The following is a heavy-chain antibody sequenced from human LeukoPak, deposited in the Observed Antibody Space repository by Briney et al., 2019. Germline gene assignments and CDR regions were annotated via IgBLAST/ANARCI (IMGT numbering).Heavy chain of an antibody. Sequence: ASVKVSCKASGYTFTGYYMHWVRQAPGQGLEWMGWINPNRGGTNYAQKFQGRVTMTRDTSISTAYMELSRLRSDDTAVYYCASDIAAAGTRGLDYWGQGTLVTVSS. CDR3: ASDIAAAGTRGLDY. CDR1: GYTFTGYY. D-gene: IGHD6-13*01. J-gene: IGHJ4*02. CDR2: INPNRGGT. V-gene: IGHV1-2*02.